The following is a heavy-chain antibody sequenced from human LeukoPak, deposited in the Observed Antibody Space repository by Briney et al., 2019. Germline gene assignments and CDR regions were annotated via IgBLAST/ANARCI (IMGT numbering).Heavy chain of an antibody. Sequence: GGSLRLSCAASGFTFSSYGMSWVRQAPGKGLEWVSAISGSGGSTYYADSVKGRFTISRDNAKNSLYLQMNSLRAEDTAVYYCARERAVAGIDYWGQGTLVTVSS. J-gene: IGHJ4*02. CDR2: ISGSGGST. V-gene: IGHV3-23*01. D-gene: IGHD6-19*01. CDR3: ARERAVAGIDY. CDR1: GFTFSSYG.